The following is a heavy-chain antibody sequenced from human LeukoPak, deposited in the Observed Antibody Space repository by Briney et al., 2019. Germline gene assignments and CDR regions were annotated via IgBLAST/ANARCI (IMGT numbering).Heavy chain of an antibody. Sequence: VEPSEALFLTCTVSGGSVSSGSYYWSWMRQPPGKGLEWIGYIYDSGSTNYNPSLKSRVTISVDTSKNQISLKLSSVTAADTAVYYCAREGGYTYGTFDYSGQGTLVTVSS. CDR2: IYDSGST. D-gene: IGHD5-18*01. CDR3: AREGGYTYGTFDY. CDR1: GGSVSSGSYY. J-gene: IGHJ4*02. V-gene: IGHV4-61*01.